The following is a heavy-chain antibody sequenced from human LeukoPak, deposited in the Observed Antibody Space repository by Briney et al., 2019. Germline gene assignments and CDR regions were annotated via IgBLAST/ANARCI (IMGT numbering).Heavy chain of an antibody. V-gene: IGHV4-39*07. D-gene: IGHD6-19*01. Sequence: PSETLSLTCTVSGGSISSSGYYWGWIRQPPGKGLEWIGSIYYSGSTYYNPSLKSRATISVDTSKNQFSLKLSSVTAADTAVYYCVRGRYSSGWFKDKNWFDPWGQGIPVTVSS. CDR2: IYYSGST. CDR1: GGSISSSGYY. CDR3: VRGRYSSGWFKDKNWFDP. J-gene: IGHJ5*02.